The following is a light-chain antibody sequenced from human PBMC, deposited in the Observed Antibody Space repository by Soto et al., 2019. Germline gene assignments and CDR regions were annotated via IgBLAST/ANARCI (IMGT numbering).Light chain of an antibody. V-gene: IGLV1-40*01. J-gene: IGLJ1*01. Sequence: QSVLTQPPSVSGAPGQRVTISCTGSSSNIGAGYDVHWYQQLPGTAPKLLIYGNSNRPSGVPDRFSGSKSGTSASLAITGLQAEDEADYYCQSYDSSSEVFGTGTKLTV. CDR2: GNS. CDR3: QSYDSSSEV. CDR1: SSNIGAGYD.